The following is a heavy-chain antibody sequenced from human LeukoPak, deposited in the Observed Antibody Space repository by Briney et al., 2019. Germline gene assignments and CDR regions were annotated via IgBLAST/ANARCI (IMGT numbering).Heavy chain of an antibody. J-gene: IGHJ4*02. V-gene: IGHV3-30*18. D-gene: IGHD2-2*01. CDR2: ISYDGSNK. Sequence: GGSLRLSCAASGFTFSSYGMHWVRQAPGKGLEWVAVISYDGSNKYYADSVKGRFTISRDNSKNTLYLQMNSLRAEDTAVYYCAKGSAIVVVPAAILDYWGQGTLVTVSS. CDR1: GFTFSSYG. CDR3: AKGSAIVVVPAAILDY.